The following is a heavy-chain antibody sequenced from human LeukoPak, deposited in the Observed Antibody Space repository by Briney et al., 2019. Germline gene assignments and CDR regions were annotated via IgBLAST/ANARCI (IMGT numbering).Heavy chain of an antibody. CDR2: ISSGSRYI. V-gene: IGHV3-21*06. Sequence: PGGSLRLSCTASGFTFSSYSMNWVRQAPGKGLEWVSSISSGSRYIYYADSVKGRFTISRDNSKNTLYLQMNSLRAEDTAVYYCARDSSSGWFDAFDIWGQGTMVTVS. D-gene: IGHD6-19*01. J-gene: IGHJ3*02. CDR1: GFTFSSYS. CDR3: ARDSSSGWFDAFDI.